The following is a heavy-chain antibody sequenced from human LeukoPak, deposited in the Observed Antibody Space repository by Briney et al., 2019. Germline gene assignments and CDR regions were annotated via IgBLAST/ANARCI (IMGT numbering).Heavy chain of an antibody. Sequence: ASVKVSCKASGYTFSGYYMHWVRQAPGQGLEWMGWINPNSGGTKYAQKFQGRVTMTRDTSISTAYMELSRLRSDDTAVYYCARDLQTHCSGGSCYIYYYYYGMDVWGQGTTVTVSS. J-gene: IGHJ6*02. V-gene: IGHV1-2*02. D-gene: IGHD2-15*01. CDR2: INPNSGGT. CDR1: GYTFSGYY. CDR3: ARDLQTHCSGGSCYIYYYYYGMDV.